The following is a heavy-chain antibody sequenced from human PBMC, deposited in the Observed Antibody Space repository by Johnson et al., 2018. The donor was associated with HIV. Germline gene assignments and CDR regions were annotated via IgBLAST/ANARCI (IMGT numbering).Heavy chain of an antibody. Sequence: QMQLVESGGNLVKPGGSLRLSCAASGFTFSDYYMSWIRQAPGKGLEWISYISSSGSTIYYADSVKGRFTISRDNAKNSLYLQMNSLRAEDTAVYYCARSGDSIGSFWAGGAFDIWGQGTMVTVSS. D-gene: IGHD3/OR15-3a*01. CDR1: GFTFSDYY. J-gene: IGHJ3*02. V-gene: IGHV3-11*04. CDR2: ISSSGSTI. CDR3: ARSGDSIGSFWAGGAFDI.